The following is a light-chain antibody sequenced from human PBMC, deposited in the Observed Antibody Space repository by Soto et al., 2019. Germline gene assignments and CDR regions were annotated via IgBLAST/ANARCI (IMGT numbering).Light chain of an antibody. J-gene: IGKJ1*01. V-gene: IGKV3-15*01. Sequence: EIVMTQSPATLSVSPGERATLSCRASQTILSNLAWYQQKPGQAPRLLIYGASTRATGIPARFSGSGSGTDFTLTISRLEPEDFAVYYCQQYGSSPPTWTFGQGTKVDIK. CDR1: QTILSN. CDR2: GAS. CDR3: QQYGSSPPTWT.